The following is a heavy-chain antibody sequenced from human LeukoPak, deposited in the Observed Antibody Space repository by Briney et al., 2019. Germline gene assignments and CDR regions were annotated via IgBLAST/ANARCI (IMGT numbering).Heavy chain of an antibody. D-gene: IGHD6-13*01. CDR3: ARGGSAAKYYFDS. CDR1: NDSISPLY. V-gene: IGHV4-59*11. CDR2: IFYSGTT. Sequence: SETLSLTCTVSNDSISPLYWGWIRQPPGKGLEFIGYIFYSGTTNFNPSLKSRVTLSVDTSKDQFSLRLNSVTAADTAVYYCARGGSAAKYYFDSWGQGTLVTVSS. J-gene: IGHJ4*02.